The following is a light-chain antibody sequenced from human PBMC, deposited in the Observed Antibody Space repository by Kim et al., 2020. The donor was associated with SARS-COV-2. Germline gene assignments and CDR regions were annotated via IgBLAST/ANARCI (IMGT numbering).Light chain of an antibody. CDR3: QQYNNWPYT. V-gene: IGKV3-15*01. J-gene: IGKJ2*01. CDR1: QSVTRN. Sequence: SVSPGERATLSCRARQSVTRNLAWYQQKPGQAPRLLISGASTWATGIPARFSGSGSGTEFTLTISSLQSEDFAVYYCQQYNNWPYTFGQGTKLEI. CDR2: GAS.